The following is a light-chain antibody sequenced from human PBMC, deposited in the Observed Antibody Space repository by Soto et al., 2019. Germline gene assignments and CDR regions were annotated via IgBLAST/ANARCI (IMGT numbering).Light chain of an antibody. V-gene: IGKV3-11*01. CDR3: QQRRGWPVT. J-gene: IGKJ5*01. Sequence: EIVLTQSPATLSLSPGQRATLSCRASQSIDSYLGWYQQKPGQAPRLLIYDMFNRATGIPARFSGSWSGTDFTLTISSLEPEDFAVYYCQQRRGWPVTFGQGTRLEIK. CDR2: DMF. CDR1: QSIDSY.